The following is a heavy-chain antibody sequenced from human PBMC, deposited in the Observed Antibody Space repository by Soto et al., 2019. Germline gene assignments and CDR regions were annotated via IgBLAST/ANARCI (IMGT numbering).Heavy chain of an antibody. Sequence: SETLSLTCTVSGGSVSSGSYYWSWIRQPPGRGLEWIGYIYYSGSTNYNPSLKSRVTISVDTSKNQFSLKLSSVTAADTAVYYCARDGVVGATGMSYYYYYGMDVWGQGTTVTVSS. CDR3: ARDGVVGATGMSYYYYYGMDV. CDR2: IYYSGST. D-gene: IGHD1-26*01. CDR1: GGSVSSGSYY. J-gene: IGHJ6*02. V-gene: IGHV4-61*01.